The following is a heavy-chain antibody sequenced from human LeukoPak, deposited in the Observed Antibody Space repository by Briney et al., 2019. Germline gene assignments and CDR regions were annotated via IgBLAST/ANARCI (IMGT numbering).Heavy chain of an antibody. CDR3: ARVRTEWYIDL. Sequence: GSLSLSCADSGFIFNSLWWTWLPQGPGMGLEGLGNTRKDGDEKFYADSVRGRFTISRDNAKNSLYLHLNSLRAEDTAIYYCARVRTEWYIDLWGGGTLVTVSP. D-gene: IGHD2-8*02. CDR1: GFIFNSLW. J-gene: IGHJ2*01. V-gene: IGHV3-7*01. CDR2: TRKDGDEK.